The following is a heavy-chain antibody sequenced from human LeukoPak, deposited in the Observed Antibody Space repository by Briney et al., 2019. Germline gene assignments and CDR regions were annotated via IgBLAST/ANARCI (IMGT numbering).Heavy chain of an antibody. J-gene: IGHJ3*02. Sequence: ASETLSLTCAVYGGSFSGYYWSWIRQPPGKGLEWIGEINHSGSTNYNPSLKSRVTISVDTSKNQFSLKLSSVTAADTAVYYCARGSHTPPYGYVWGSYRLRAFDIWGQGTMVTVSS. CDR2: INHSGST. V-gene: IGHV4-34*01. CDR3: ARGSHTPPYGYVWGSYRLRAFDI. D-gene: IGHD3-16*02. CDR1: GGSFSGYY.